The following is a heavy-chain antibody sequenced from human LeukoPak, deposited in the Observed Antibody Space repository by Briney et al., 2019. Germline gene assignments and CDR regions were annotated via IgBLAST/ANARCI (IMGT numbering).Heavy chain of an antibody. CDR1: GFTFSSYS. CDR2: ISGGGGT. D-gene: IGHD3-16*02. CDR3: AKDKRLSYYYYGMDV. J-gene: IGHJ6*02. Sequence: GGSLRLSCAASGFTFSSYSMSWVRQAPGKGLEWVSGISGGGGTYYADTVKGRFTISRDNSKNTLFLRMNSLRAEDTAVYYCAKDKRLSYYYYGMDVWGQGTTVTVSS. V-gene: IGHV3-23*01.